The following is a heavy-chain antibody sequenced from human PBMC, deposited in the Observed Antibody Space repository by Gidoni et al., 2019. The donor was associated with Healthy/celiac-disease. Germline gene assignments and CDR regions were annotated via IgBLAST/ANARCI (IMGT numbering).Heavy chain of an antibody. V-gene: IGHV3-33*01. CDR3: ARHSIGSGSYSRFDP. Sequence: QVQLVESGGGVVQPGRSLRLSCAASGFPFSRYGMHWVRQAQGKGLEWVAVIWYDGSNKYYADSVKGRFTISRDNSKNTLYLQMNSLRAEDTAVYYCARHSIGSGSYSRFDPWGQGTLVTVSS. CDR1: GFPFSRYG. CDR2: IWYDGSNK. D-gene: IGHD1-26*01. J-gene: IGHJ5*02.